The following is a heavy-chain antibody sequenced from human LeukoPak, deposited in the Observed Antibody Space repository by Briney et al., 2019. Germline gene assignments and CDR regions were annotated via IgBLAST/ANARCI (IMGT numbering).Heavy chain of an antibody. CDR3: VTRVRSTGDY. Sequence: GGSLRLSCEASGFTFSNVWMNWVRQAPREGLEWIGRIKTKTEGGTTEYIAPVKGRFTISRDDSKNTVYLQMNSLQTEDTALYYCVTRVRSTGDYWGQGTLVTVSS. V-gene: IGHV3-15*01. CDR1: GFTFSNVW. CDR2: IKTKTEGGTT. D-gene: IGHD3-10*01. J-gene: IGHJ4*02.